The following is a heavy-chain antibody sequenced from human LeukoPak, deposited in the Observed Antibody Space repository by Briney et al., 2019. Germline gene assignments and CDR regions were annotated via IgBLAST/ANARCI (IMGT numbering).Heavy chain of an antibody. D-gene: IGHD2-2*01. J-gene: IGHJ3*02. CDR2: INPNSGGI. CDR1: GYTFTDYL. Sequence: GASVKVSCKTSGYTFTDYLMHWVRQAPGQGLEWMGWINPNSGGINYAQKFQGRVTMTRDTSISTAYIELSRLRSDDTAVYYCARDICGSSTCYSHYGDNDAFDIWGQGTMVTVSS. V-gene: IGHV1-2*02. CDR3: ARDICGSSTCYSHYGDNDAFDI.